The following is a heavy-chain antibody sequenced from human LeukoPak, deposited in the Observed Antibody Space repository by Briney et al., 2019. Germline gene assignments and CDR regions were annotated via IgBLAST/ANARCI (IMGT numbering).Heavy chain of an antibody. D-gene: IGHD1-26*01. CDR3: AKTATGNYYSHFDH. Sequence: ASVKVSCKASGYTFTSYGISWVRQAPGQGLEWMGWISAYNGNTNYAQKLQGRVTMTTDTSTSTAYMELRSLRSDDTAVYYCAKTATGNYYSHFDHWGQGTLVSVSS. V-gene: IGHV1-18*01. CDR2: ISAYNGNT. CDR1: GYTFTSYG. J-gene: IGHJ4*02.